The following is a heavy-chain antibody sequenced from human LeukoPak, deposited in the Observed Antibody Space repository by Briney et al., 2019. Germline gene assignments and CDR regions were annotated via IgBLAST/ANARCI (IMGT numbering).Heavy chain of an antibody. J-gene: IGHJ4*02. CDR1: GGSISSNF. D-gene: IGHD6-19*01. V-gene: IGHV4-4*07. CDR3: AREHVGYSSGWHDLHF. CDR2: IYTSGIT. Sequence: TSETLSLTCSVSGGSISSNFWSWIRQPAGKGLEWIGRIYTSGITNYNPSLKSRVTMSVDTSKKQFSLSLSSVTAADTAVYYCAREHVGYSSGWHDLHFWGQGALVTVSS.